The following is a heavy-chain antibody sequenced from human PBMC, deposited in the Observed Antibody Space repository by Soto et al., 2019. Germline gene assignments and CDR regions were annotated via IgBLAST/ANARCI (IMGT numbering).Heavy chain of an antibody. Sequence: GGSLRLSCAASGFTFSSYWMSWVRQAPGKGLEWVANIKQDGSEKYYVDSVKGRFTISRDNAKNSLYLQMNSLRAEDTAVYYCARGSNYYDSSGYESFDIWGQGTMVTVSS. D-gene: IGHD3-22*01. J-gene: IGHJ3*02. CDR2: IKQDGSEK. CDR3: ARGSNYYDSSGYESFDI. V-gene: IGHV3-7*03. CDR1: GFTFSSYW.